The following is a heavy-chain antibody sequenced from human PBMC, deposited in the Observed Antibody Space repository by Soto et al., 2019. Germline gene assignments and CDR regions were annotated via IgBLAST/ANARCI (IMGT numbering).Heavy chain of an antibody. J-gene: IGHJ4*02. Sequence: SVKVSCKASGGTFSSYAISWVRQAPGQGLEWMGGIIPIFGTANYAQKFQGRVTITADESTSTAYMELSSLRSEDTAVYYCASQGGNPGYYFDYWGQGTLVTVSS. D-gene: IGHD1-1*01. V-gene: IGHV1-69*13. CDR2: IIPIFGTA. CDR1: GGTFSSYA. CDR3: ASQGGNPGYYFDY.